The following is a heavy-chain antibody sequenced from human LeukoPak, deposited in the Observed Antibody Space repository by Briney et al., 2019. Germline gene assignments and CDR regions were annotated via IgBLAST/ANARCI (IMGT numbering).Heavy chain of an antibody. D-gene: IGHD2-8*01. V-gene: IGHV3-33*06. Sequence: GRSLRLSCAVSGFTFSNYDMHWVRQAPGKGLEWVAVIWYDGSNKYYADSVKGRFTISRDNSKNTLYLQMNTLRAEDTAVYYCAKDPGGVVYFDYWGQGTLVTVSS. CDR1: GFTFSNYD. CDR2: IWYDGSNK. J-gene: IGHJ4*02. CDR3: AKDPGGVVYFDY.